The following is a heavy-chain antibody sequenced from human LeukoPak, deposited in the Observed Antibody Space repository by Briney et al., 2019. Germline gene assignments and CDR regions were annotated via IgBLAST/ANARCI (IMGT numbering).Heavy chain of an antibody. CDR2: INPNSGGT. D-gene: IGHD6-13*01. CDR1: GYTFTGYY. CDR3: ARVRIAAAGKYYFDY. Sequence: ASVTVSCKASGYTFTGYYMHWVRQAPGQGLEWMGWINPNSGGTNYAQKFQGRVTMTRDTSISTAYMELSRLRSDDTAVYYCARVRIAAAGKYYFDYWGQGTLVTVSS. V-gene: IGHV1-2*02. J-gene: IGHJ4*02.